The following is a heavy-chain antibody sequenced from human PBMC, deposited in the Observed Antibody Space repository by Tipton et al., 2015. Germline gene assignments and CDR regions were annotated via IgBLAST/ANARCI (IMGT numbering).Heavy chain of an antibody. CDR2: ISSTGNI. D-gene: IGHD3-16*02. Sequence: GLVKPSETLSLTCTVSGASLTGYYWSWIRQPAGKGLEWIGRISSTGNINHNPALKGRVSMSFDTSKNQFSLKLSSLTAADTAVYFCARLDREDAFDVWGQGKLVTVSS. J-gene: IGHJ3*01. CDR1: GASLTGYY. CDR3: ARLDREDAFDV. V-gene: IGHV4-4*07.